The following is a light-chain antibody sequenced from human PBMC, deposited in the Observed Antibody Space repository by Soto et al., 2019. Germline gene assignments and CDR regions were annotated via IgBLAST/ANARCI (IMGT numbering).Light chain of an antibody. J-gene: IGLJ1*01. CDR1: STNIGGNS. CDR2: DDN. CDR3: GSWNSRLSAYV. V-gene: IGLV1-51*01. Sequence: LLAQPPSVAEAAEYKVTISCSGSSTNIGGNSVFWYQQLQGTAHKLLIDDDNNRPSGIPDRLSGSKSGMSPTLGITGFQTGEEADYYCGSWNSRLSAYVFGTGTKGTAL.